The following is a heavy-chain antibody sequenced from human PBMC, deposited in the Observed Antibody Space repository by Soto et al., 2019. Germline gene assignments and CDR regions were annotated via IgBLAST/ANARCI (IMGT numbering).Heavy chain of an antibody. J-gene: IGHJ5*02. CDR3: ARDNRYNWNDEGWFDP. D-gene: IGHD1-20*01. V-gene: IGHV1-8*01. Sequence: QVQLVQSGAEVKKPGASVKVSCKASGYSFSDYDINWVRQATGQGPEWMGWMNPNSGNTGYAQKFQRRVTMTRNTATNTADMELSSMGSEDKAVYYCARDNRYNWNDEGWFDPWGQGTLVTVSS. CDR2: MNPNSGNT. CDR1: GYSFSDYD.